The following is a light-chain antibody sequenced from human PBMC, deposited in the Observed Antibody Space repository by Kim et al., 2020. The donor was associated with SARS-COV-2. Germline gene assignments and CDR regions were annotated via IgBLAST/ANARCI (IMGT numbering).Light chain of an antibody. V-gene: IGLV2-14*03. CDR3: SSYTTRTTVV. J-gene: IGLJ2*01. CDR1: SKDVGAFTY. Sequence: GQSTTISCIGTSKDVGAFTYVSWYQQCPGKAPKLMIFDVNDRPSGVSNRFSGSKSGNTASLTISGLQAEDEANYYCSSYTTRTTVVFGGGTKLTVL. CDR2: DVN.